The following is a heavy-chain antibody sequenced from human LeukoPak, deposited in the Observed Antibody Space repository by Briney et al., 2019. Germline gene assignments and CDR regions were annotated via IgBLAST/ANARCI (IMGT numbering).Heavy chain of an antibody. CDR2: IFYSGST. CDR3: ARRITTSGWYRDDY. J-gene: IGHJ4*02. D-gene: IGHD6-19*01. CDR1: GGSINSYY. V-gene: IGHV4-59*08. Sequence: SETLSLTCTVSGGSINSYYWSWIRQPPGKGLEWIGYIFYSGSTNYNPSPKSRVTISVDTSKNQFSLKLSSVTAADTAIYYCARRITTSGWYRDDYWGQGTLVTVSS.